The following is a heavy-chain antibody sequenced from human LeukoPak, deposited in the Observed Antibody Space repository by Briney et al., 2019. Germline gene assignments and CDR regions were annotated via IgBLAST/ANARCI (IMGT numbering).Heavy chain of an antibody. CDR3: ATYFDTGGYKFNY. CDR2: IHPDGNT. V-gene: IGHV4-4*02. Sequence: SGTLSLTCAVSGGSVSNSNWWSWVRQSPEKGLEWIGEIHPDGNTNYSPSLKSRVTMSMDKSENQFSLRLNSVTAADTAVYYCATYFDTGGYKFNYWGQGTLVTVSS. D-gene: IGHD3-9*01. CDR1: GGSVSNSNW. J-gene: IGHJ4*02.